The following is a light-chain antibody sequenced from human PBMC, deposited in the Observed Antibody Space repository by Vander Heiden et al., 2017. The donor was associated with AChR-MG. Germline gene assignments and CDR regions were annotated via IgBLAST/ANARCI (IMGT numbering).Light chain of an antibody. CDR1: RDIENN. J-gene: IGKJ3*01. Sequence: DILMTQSPASLSASVGDRVSITCRASRDIENNLSWYFQQPGKAPKLLIYGASRLHSGAPSRFSGGRFGTDFILSITGLQPEDFGTYYCQQSYSTSDLTFGPGTKV. CDR3: QQSYSTSDLT. V-gene: IGKV1-39*01. CDR2: GAS.